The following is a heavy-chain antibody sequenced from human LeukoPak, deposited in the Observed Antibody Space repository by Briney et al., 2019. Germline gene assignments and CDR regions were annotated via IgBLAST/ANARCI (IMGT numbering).Heavy chain of an antibody. D-gene: IGHD3-10*01. J-gene: IGHJ1*01. CDR1: GFTFSSYW. Sequence: PGGSLRLSCAASGFTFSSYWMHWVRQAPGKGLEWVSAISGSGGSTYYADSVKGRFTISRDNSKNTLYLQMNSLRAEDTAVYYCAKDLWFGELPNFQHWGQGTLVTVSP. CDR3: AKDLWFGELPNFQH. V-gene: IGHV3-23*01. CDR2: ISGSGGST.